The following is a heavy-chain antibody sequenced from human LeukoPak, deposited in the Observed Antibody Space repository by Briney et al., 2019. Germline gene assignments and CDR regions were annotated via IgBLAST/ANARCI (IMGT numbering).Heavy chain of an antibody. CDR2: INPNSGGT. J-gene: IGHJ4*02. D-gene: IGHD2-15*01. Sequence: VASVKVSCKASGYTFTGYYMHWVRQAPGQGLEWMGRINPNSGGTNYAQKFQGRVTMTRDTSISTAYMELSRLRSDDTAVYYCARERAVQGYCSGANCYINDYWGQGTLVTVSS. CDR1: GYTFTGYY. V-gene: IGHV1-2*06. CDR3: ARERAVQGYCSGANCYINDY.